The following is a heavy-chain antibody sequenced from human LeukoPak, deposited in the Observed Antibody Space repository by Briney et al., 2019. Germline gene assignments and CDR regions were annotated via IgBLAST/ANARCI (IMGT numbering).Heavy chain of an antibody. CDR2: VDPEDGET. CDR1: GYTFTDYY. J-gene: IGHJ1*01. V-gene: IGHV1-69-2*01. Sequence: GATVKISCKASGYTFTDYYIHWVQQAPGKGLEWMGRVDPEDGETIYAEKFQGRVTITADTSTDTAYMELSNLRSDDTAVYYCATDGRGIAAAGTNWYFQHWGQGTLVTVSS. D-gene: IGHD6-13*01. CDR3: ATDGRGIAAAGTNWYFQH.